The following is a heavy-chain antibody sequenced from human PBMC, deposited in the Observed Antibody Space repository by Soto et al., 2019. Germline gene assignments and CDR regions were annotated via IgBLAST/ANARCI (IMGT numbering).Heavy chain of an antibody. Sequence: GSLRLSCAASGFTFSSYGMNWVRQAPGKGLEWVSYISSSSSTIYYADSVKGRFTISRDNAKNSLYLQMNSLRAEDTAVYYCARESNQLLETEYFQHWGQGTLVTVSS. CDR3: ARESNQLLETEYFQH. J-gene: IGHJ1*01. CDR2: ISSSSSTI. D-gene: IGHD2-2*01. V-gene: IGHV3-48*01. CDR1: GFTFSSYG.